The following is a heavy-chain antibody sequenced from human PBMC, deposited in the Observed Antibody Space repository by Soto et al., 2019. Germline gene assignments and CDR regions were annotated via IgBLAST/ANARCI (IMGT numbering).Heavy chain of an antibody. CDR3: ARDGIAAAGTRSLDYYYYYGMDV. Sequence: ASVKVSCKASGYTFTSYGISWVRQAPGQGLEWMGWISAYNGNTNYAQKLQGRVTMTTDTSTSTAYMELRSLRSDDTAVYYCARDGIAAAGTRSLDYYYYYGMDVWGQGTTVTVSS. CDR1: GYTFTSYG. V-gene: IGHV1-18*01. D-gene: IGHD6-13*01. J-gene: IGHJ6*02. CDR2: ISAYNGNT.